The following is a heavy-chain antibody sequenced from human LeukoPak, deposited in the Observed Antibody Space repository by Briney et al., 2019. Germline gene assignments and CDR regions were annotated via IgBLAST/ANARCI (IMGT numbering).Heavy chain of an antibody. J-gene: IGHJ6*02. CDR3: ARDHRRYGMDV. CDR1: GFTVSSNY. CDR2: IKQDGSEK. Sequence: GGSLRLSCAASGFTVSSNYLSWVRQAPGKGLEWVANIKQDGSEKYYVDSVKGRFTISRDNAKNSLYLQMNSLRAEDTAVYYCARDHRRYGMDVWGQGTTVTVSS. V-gene: IGHV3-7*04.